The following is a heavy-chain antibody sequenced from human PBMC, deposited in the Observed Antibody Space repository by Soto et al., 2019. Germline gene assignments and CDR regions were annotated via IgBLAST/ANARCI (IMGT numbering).Heavy chain of an antibody. D-gene: IGHD3-10*01. CDR1: GYTFIGYY. J-gene: IGHJ4*02. CDR2: IAPNSGGT. V-gene: IGHV1-2*04. CDR3: AIGRRGETLTTLEGACYFDS. Sequence: QVQLVQSGSEVKKPGASVKVSCKASGYTFIGYYMHWVRQAPGQGLDWMGWIAPNSGGTKYAQKFQGWITMTRDTAISTAYLEVSRLKSDDTAVYYCAIGRRGETLTTLEGACYFDSWGQGTLVSVSS.